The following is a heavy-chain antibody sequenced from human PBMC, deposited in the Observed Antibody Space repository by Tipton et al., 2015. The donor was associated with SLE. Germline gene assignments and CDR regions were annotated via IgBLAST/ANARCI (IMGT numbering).Heavy chain of an antibody. CDR1: GFTFSSYG. V-gene: IGHV3-33*01. CDR3: ARNLGSYYGMDV. CDR2: IWYDGSNK. D-gene: IGHD3-16*01. Sequence: SLRLSCAASGFTFSSYGMHWVRQAPGKGLEWVAVIWYDGSNKYYADSVKGRFTISRDNSKNTLYLQMNSLRAEGTAVYYCARNLGSYYGMDVWGQGTTVTVSS. J-gene: IGHJ6*02.